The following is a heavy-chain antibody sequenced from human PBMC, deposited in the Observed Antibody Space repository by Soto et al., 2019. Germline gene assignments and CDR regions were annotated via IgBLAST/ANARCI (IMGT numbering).Heavy chain of an antibody. V-gene: IGHV4-30-4*01. J-gene: IGHJ4*02. CDR3: ASGGDAPKTGY. CDR1: GVSISSRHHH. CDR2: IHYGGTT. D-gene: IGHD3-16*01. Sequence: QVQLQESGPGLVEPSQTLSLTCTVSGVSISSRHHHWSWIRQSPGKDLEWIGFIHYGGTTYYNPSLKSRVAISVYTSRNDFSLRLSSVTAADTSVYYCASGGDAPKTGYGGQGTLVTFSS.